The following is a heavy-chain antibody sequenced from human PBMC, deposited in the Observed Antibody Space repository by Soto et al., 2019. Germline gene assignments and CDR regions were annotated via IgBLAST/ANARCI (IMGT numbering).Heavy chain of an antibody. CDR3: ARDEYALHYYYYGMDL. D-gene: IGHD2-2*01. V-gene: IGHV3-30-3*01. Sequence: SLRLSCAASGFTFSSYAMHWVRQAPGKGLEWVAVISYDGSNKHYADSVKGRFTISRDNSKNTLYLQMNSLRAEDTAVYYCARDEYALHYYYYGMDLWDQGTKVTVSS. CDR2: ISYDGSNK. CDR1: GFTFSSYA. J-gene: IGHJ6*02.